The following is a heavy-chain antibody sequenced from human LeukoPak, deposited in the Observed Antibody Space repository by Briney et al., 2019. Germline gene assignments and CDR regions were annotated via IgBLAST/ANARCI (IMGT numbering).Heavy chain of an antibody. CDR2: ISNSGSST. CDR1: GFTFGSYA. CDR3: ARDRRSGSNYFDY. V-gene: IGHV3-23*01. Sequence: AGGSLRLSCVASGFTFGSYAMSWVRQAPGKGLEWVSGISNSGSSTYYTDSVKGRFTISRDNSKNTLYLQMNSLRAEDTAVFYCARDRRSGSNYFDYWGQGTLVTVSS. J-gene: IGHJ4*02. D-gene: IGHD1-26*01.